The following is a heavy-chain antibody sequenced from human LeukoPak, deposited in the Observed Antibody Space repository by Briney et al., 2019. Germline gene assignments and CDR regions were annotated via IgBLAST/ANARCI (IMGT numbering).Heavy chain of an antibody. CDR1: GFTFSSYA. CDR3: ASRQGLGWHYVN. CDR2: ISDNGGST. Sequence: GGSLRLSCVDSGFTFSSYALSWVRQVPGKGLEWVSGISDNGGSTYYADSVKGRFTISRDNSKNTLYLQMNSLRVKDTAKYYCASRQGLGWHYVNWGQGTLVTVSS. V-gene: IGHV3-23*01. D-gene: IGHD3-10*02. J-gene: IGHJ4*02.